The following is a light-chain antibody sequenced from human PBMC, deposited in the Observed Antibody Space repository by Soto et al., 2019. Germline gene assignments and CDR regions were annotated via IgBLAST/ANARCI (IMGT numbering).Light chain of an antibody. CDR3: SSYAGRTLYV. CDR2: EVS. CDR1: SSDVGGYNY. V-gene: IGLV2-8*01. Sequence: QSALTQPPSASGSPGQSVTISCTGTSSDVGGYNYVSWYQQHPGKAPKLLIHEVSKRPSGVTDRFSGSKSGNTASLTVSGLQPADEADYYCSSYAGRTLYVFGIGTKLTVL. J-gene: IGLJ1*01.